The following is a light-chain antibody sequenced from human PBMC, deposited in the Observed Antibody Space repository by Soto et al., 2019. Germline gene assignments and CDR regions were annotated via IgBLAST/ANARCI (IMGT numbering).Light chain of an antibody. CDR3: PQYNNWPYT. Sequence: EIVMTQSPATLSVSPGERATLSCRASQSVSSNLAWYQQKPGQAPRLLIYGASTRATGIPARFSGSGSGTEFTLTISSLQSEEFAVYYCPQYNNWPYTFGKGTKLEIK. CDR1: QSVSSN. J-gene: IGKJ2*01. CDR2: GAS. V-gene: IGKV3-15*01.